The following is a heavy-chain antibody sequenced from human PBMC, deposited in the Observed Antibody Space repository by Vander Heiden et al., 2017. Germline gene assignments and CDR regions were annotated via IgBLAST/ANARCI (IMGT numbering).Heavy chain of an antibody. CDR2: ISSSGITQ. J-gene: IGHJ6*02. Sequence: GQLVESGGGLVKPGGSLRLSCAASRFPFSEYYMSWVRQAPGKGLDWVAYISSSGITQSYADSVQGRFIISRDNAKNSLSLQMSSLRAEDTAVYYCARINLRFRNYDVDVWGQGTTVNVSS. CDR1: RFPFSEYY. V-gene: IGHV3-11*01. D-gene: IGHD3-3*01. CDR3: ARINLRFRNYDVDV.